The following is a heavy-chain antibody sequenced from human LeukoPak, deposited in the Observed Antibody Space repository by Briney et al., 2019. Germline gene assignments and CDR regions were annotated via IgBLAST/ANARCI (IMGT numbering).Heavy chain of an antibody. J-gene: IGHJ4*02. CDR1: GGSFSGYY. Sequence: SETLSLTCAVYGGSFSGYYWSWIRQPPGKGLEWIGEINHSGSTNYNPSLKSRVTVSVDTSKNQFSLKLSSVTAADMAVYYCARGRVYYYDSSGYYYHDYWGQGTLVTVSS. D-gene: IGHD3-22*01. CDR3: ARGRVYYYDSSGYYYHDY. CDR2: INHSGST. V-gene: IGHV4-34*01.